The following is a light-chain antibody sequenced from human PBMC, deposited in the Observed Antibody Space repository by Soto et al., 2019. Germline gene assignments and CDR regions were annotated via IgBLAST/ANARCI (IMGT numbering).Light chain of an antibody. J-gene: IGKJ1*01. CDR1: QTISSW. CDR2: KAS. V-gene: IGKV1-5*03. Sequence: DIQMTQSPSTLSGSVGDRVTITCRASQTISSWLAWYQQKPGKAPKLLIYKASTLKSGVPSRFSGSGSGTEFTLTISSLQPDDFATYYCQHYNSYSDAFGQGTKVDIK. CDR3: QHYNSYSDA.